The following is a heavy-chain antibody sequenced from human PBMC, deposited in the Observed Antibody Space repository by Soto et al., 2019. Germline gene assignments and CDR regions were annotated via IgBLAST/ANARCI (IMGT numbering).Heavy chain of an antibody. CDR1: GFTFSSYA. J-gene: IGHJ3*02. CDR3: AKDGVVPAAMLAIAFDI. V-gene: IGHV3-23*01. Sequence: PGGSLRLSCAASGFTFSSYAMSWVRQAPGKGLEWVSAISGSGGSTYYADSVKGRFTISRDNSKNTLYLQMNSLRAEDTAVYYCAKDGVVPAAMLAIAFDIWGKGTMVTVSS. D-gene: IGHD2-2*01. CDR2: ISGSGGST.